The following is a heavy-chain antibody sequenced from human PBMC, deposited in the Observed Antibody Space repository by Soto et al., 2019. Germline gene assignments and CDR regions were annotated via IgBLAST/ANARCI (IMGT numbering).Heavy chain of an antibody. Sequence: EVQLVESGGGLVQPGGSLRLSCAASGFTFSSYEMNWVRQAPGKGLEWVSYISSSGSTIYYADSVKGRFTISRDNAKNALYLQMNSLRAEDTAVYYCAKTGAWPFDYWGQGTLVTVSS. J-gene: IGHJ4*02. CDR1: GFTFSSYE. D-gene: IGHD2-8*02. CDR3: AKTGAWPFDY. V-gene: IGHV3-48*03. CDR2: ISSSGSTI.